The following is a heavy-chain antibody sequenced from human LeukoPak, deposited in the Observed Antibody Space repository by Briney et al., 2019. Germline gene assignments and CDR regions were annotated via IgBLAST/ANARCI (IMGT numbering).Heavy chain of an antibody. CDR2: VYSGGST. V-gene: IGHV3-66*01. CDR3: ARDRVAAASPFDY. D-gene: IGHD6-13*01. Sequence: GGSLRLSCATSGFSFSNYAMSWVRQAPGKGLEWVSVVYSGGSTYYADAVKGRFTISRDNSKNTLYLQMNSLRAEDTAVYFCARDRVAAASPFDYWGQGTLVTVSS. J-gene: IGHJ4*02. CDR1: GFSFSNYA.